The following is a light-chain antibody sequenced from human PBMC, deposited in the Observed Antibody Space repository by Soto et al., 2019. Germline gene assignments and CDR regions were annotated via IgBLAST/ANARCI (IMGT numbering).Light chain of an antibody. CDR3: QQYDNRPPYT. CDR1: QSVGKN. J-gene: IGKJ2*01. CDR2: DAS. V-gene: IGKV3-15*01. Sequence: EIVMTQSPATLSVAPGERGTLSCRASQSVGKNLAWYQHKPGQPPRLVIYDASNRATGIPPRFSGSGSETEFTLTIGSLQSEDFAVYYCQQYDNRPPYTFGQGTKVDIK.